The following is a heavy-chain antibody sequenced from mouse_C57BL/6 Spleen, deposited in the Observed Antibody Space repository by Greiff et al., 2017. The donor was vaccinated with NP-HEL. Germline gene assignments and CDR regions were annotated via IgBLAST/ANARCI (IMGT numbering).Heavy chain of an antibody. V-gene: IGHV5-9-1*02. CDR3: KREGTVGAPYWYFDF. Sequence: EVMLVESGEGLVKPGGSLKLSCAASGFTFSSYAMSWVRQTPEKRLEWVAYISSGGDYIYYADTVKGRFTISRDNARNTLYLQMSSLKSEDTAMYYCKREGTVGAPYWYFDFWGTGTTVTVSS. J-gene: IGHJ1*03. CDR1: GFTFSSYA. CDR2: ISSGGDYI. D-gene: IGHD1-1*01.